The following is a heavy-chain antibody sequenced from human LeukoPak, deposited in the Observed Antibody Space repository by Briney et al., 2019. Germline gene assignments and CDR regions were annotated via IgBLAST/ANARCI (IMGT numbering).Heavy chain of an antibody. CDR1: GLTFSSYW. Sequence: PGGSLRLSCAASGLTFSSYWISWDRQAPGKGLEWVANINQDGSEKYYVDSLKGRFTISRDNAKNSLYLQMNSLRAEDTAVYYCARFRSYNFDYWGQGTLVTVSS. V-gene: IGHV3-7*05. J-gene: IGHJ4*02. CDR3: ARFRSYNFDY. CDR2: INQDGSEK. D-gene: IGHD1-26*01.